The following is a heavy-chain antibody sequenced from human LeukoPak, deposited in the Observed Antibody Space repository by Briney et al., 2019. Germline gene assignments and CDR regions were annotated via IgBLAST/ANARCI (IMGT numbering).Heavy chain of an antibody. V-gene: IGHV4-61*02. D-gene: IGHD3-16*01. CDR2: IYTSGST. CDR3: ARGDVLVDY. J-gene: IGHJ4*02. CDR1: GGSISSGSYY. Sequence: PSETLSLTCTVSGGSISSGSYYWSWIRQPAGKGLEWVGRIYTSGSTNYNPSLKSRVTISVDTSKNQFSLKLSSVTAADTAVYYCARGDVLVDYWGQGTLVTVSS.